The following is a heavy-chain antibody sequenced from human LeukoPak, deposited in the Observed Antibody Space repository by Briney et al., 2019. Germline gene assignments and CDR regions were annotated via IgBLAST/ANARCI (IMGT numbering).Heavy chain of an antibody. Sequence: SETLSLTCAVYGGSFSGYYWSWIRQHPGKGLEWIGYIYYSGGTYYNPSLKSRVTISVDTSKNQFSLKLSSVTAADTAVYYCARSPPGLGSSWIYYFDYWGQGTLVTVSS. V-gene: IGHV4-31*11. CDR2: IYYSGGT. CDR1: GGSFSGYY. CDR3: ARSPPGLGSSWIYYFDY. D-gene: IGHD6-13*01. J-gene: IGHJ4*02.